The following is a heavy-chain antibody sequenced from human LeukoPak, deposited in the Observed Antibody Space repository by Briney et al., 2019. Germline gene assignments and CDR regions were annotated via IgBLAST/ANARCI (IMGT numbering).Heavy chain of an antibody. V-gene: IGHV3-21*01. CDR3: ARDRREQLWLPYYFDY. D-gene: IGHD5-18*01. Sequence: GGSLRLSCAASGFTFSSHAMNWVRQAPGKGLEWVSSISSSSSYIYYADSVKGRFTISRDNAKNSLYLQMNSLRAEDTAVYYCARDRREQLWLPYYFDYWGQGTLVTVSS. CDR2: ISSSSSYI. CDR1: GFTFSSHA. J-gene: IGHJ4*02.